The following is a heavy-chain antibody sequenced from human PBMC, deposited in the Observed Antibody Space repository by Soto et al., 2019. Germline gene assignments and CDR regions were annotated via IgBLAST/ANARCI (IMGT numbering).Heavy chain of an antibody. J-gene: IGHJ6*02. CDR3: AREGLDSSSWYRGYYYYGMDV. D-gene: IGHD6-13*01. CDR2: INSDGSST. V-gene: IGHV3-74*01. Sequence: PGGSLRLSCAASGFTFSSYWMHWVRQAPGKGLVWVSRINSDGSSTSYADSVKGRFTISRDNAKNTLYLQMNSLRAEDTAVYYCAREGLDSSSWYRGYYYYGMDVWGQGTTVTVSS. CDR1: GFTFSSYW.